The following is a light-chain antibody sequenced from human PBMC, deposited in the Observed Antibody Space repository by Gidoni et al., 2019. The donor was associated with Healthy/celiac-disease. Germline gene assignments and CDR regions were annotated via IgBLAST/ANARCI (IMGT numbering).Light chain of an antibody. V-gene: IGKV3-15*01. J-gene: IGKJ1*01. CDR2: GAS. Sequence: EIVMTQSPATLSVSPGDRATLSCRASQSIDTNLAWYQQRPGQAPRLLVYGASTRSTGIPARFSGSGSGTDFTLTISSLQSDDCAVYYCQQYNNWPPWTFGQGTKVEIK. CDR1: QSIDTN. CDR3: QQYNNWPPWT.